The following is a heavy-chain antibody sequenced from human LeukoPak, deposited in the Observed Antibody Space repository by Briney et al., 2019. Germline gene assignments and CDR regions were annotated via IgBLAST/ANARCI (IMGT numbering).Heavy chain of an antibody. J-gene: IGHJ4*02. CDR3: AKDKGLRYFDWLFFDY. V-gene: IGHV3-20*04. CDR2: IHWNGGRT. CDR1: GFTFDNYG. D-gene: IGHD3-9*01. Sequence: PGGSLRLSCAASGFTFDNYGINWVRQAPGKGLEWVSRIHWNGGRTGYADSVKGRFTISRDNAKNSLYLQMNSLRAEDTALYYCAKDKGLRYFDWLFFDYWGQGTLVTVSS.